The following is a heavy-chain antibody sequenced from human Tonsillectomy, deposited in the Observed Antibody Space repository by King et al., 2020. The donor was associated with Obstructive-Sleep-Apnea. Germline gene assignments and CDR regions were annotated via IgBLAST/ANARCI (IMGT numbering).Heavy chain of an antibody. J-gene: IGHJ4*02. CDR2: IYHSGST. D-gene: IGHD2-15*01. CDR1: GFSIRSGYY. Sequence: QLQKSGPGLGKPSETLSLICTVSGFSIRSGYYWGWIRQPPGKGLEWIGRIYHSGSTSYNPSLKSRVTISVDTSKNQFSLKLSSVTAADTAVYYCAREVAATSQFDYWGQGTLVTVSS. V-gene: IGHV4-38-2*02. CDR3: AREVAATSQFDY.